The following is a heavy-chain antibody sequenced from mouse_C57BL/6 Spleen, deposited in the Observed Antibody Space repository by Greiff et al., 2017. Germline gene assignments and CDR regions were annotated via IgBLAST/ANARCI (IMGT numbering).Heavy chain of an antibody. CDR2: IDPANGDT. D-gene: IGHD1-1*01. J-gene: IGHJ2*01. CDR1: GFTIKNSY. V-gene: IGHV14-3*01. CDR3: ARDCNGSSIDS. Sequence: EVQLQQSVAELVRPGASVKLSCTASGFTIKNSYMHWVKQRPEQGLEWIGRIDPANGDTKYTPKFQGKATITADTSSNTAYLQLSSLTSEHAAIYDCARDCNGSSIDSWGKGTALTVSS.